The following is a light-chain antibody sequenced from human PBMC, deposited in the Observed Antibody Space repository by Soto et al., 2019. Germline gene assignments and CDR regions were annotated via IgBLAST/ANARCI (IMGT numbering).Light chain of an antibody. CDR1: ESVSIN. Sequence: ERVMTQSPGTLSLSPGEGATLSCRASESVSINLAWYQQKPGQAPRLLIYGASTRATGIPARFSGSGSGTEFTLTISSLQSEDVAVYYCQQYNNWPLTFGGGTKVEIK. J-gene: IGKJ4*01. CDR2: GAS. CDR3: QQYNNWPLT. V-gene: IGKV3-15*01.